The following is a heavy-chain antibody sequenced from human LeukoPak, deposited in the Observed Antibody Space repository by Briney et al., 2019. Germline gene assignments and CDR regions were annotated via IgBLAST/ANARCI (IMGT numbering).Heavy chain of an antibody. CDR1: GGSFSGYY. CDR2: IYTSGST. V-gene: IGHV4-59*10. CDR3: ARQYSYGYYFDY. D-gene: IGHD5-18*01. Sequence: SETLSLTCAVYGGSFSGYYWSWIRQPAGKGLEWIGRIYTSGSTNYNPSLKSRVTMSVDTSKNQFSLKLSSVTAADTAVYYCARQYSYGYYFDYWGQGTLVTVSS. J-gene: IGHJ4*02.